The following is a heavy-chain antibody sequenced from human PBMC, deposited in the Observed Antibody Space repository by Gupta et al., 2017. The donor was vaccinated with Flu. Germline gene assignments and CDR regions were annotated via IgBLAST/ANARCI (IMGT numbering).Heavy chain of an antibody. V-gene: IGHV1-3*04. D-gene: IGHD2-2*01. CDR2: INTDNGNT. CDR3: ARRLSSTSWDDVFDI. J-gene: IGHJ3*02. Sequence: QAPGQRPEWMGWINTDNGNTKYSQTFQGRVTITRDTSASTVYLELSSLRSEDTAVYYCARRLSSTSWDDVFDIWGPGTMVTVSS.